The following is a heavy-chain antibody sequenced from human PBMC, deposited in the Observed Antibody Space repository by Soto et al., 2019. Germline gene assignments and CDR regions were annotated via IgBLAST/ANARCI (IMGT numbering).Heavy chain of an antibody. V-gene: IGHV2-5*02. CDR3: ARLDYGFQGHPIRCFDP. CDR1: GFSLTSSGVG. J-gene: IGHJ5*02. Sequence: QITLKESGPTLVKPTQTLTVTCTFSGFSLTSSGVGVCWIRQPPGQALEWVALIYWDDDIRYSPSLKSRLTITKDTSKNQVVLTITNMDPVDTATYYGARLDYGFQGHPIRCFDPWGHGILVTVAS. CDR2: IYWDDDI. D-gene: IGHD3-3*01.